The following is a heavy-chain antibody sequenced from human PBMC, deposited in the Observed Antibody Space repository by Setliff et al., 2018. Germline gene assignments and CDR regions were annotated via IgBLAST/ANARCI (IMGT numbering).Heavy chain of an antibody. Sequence: PSETLSLTCTVSGGSISSYYWSWIRQPPGKGLEWIGYIYYSGSTNYNPSLKSRVTISVDTSKNQFSLKLSSVTAADTAVYYCARGGNDYKWGAFDIWGQGTMVT. V-gene: IGHV4-59*01. J-gene: IGHJ3*02. CDR2: IYYSGST. CDR3: ARGGNDYKWGAFDI. D-gene: IGHD4-4*01. CDR1: GGSISSYY.